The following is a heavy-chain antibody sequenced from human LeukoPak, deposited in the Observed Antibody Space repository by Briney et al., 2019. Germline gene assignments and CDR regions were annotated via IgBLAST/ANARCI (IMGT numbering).Heavy chain of an antibody. J-gene: IGHJ4*02. CDR1: GFTFRSYA. CDR3: ARAITNYGYIFDY. Sequence: GGSLRLSCAASGFTFRSYAMHWVRQAPGKGLEWVALISYDGSNKYYADSVKGRFTISRDNSKNTLFLQMNSLRADDTAVYYCARAITNYGYIFDYWGQGTLVTVSS. D-gene: IGHD5-18*01. V-gene: IGHV3-30*04. CDR2: ISYDGSNK.